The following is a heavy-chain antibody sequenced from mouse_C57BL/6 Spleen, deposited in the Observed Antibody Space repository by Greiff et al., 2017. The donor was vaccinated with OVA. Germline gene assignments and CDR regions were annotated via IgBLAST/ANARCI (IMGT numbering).Heavy chain of an antibody. J-gene: IGHJ3*01. CDR2: IDPSDSYT. CDR3: ARSGYGSSSAWFAY. CDR1: GYTFTSYW. D-gene: IGHD1-1*01. V-gene: IGHV1-69*01. Sequence: VQLQQPGAELVMPGASVKLSCKASGYTFTSYWMHWVKQRPGQGLEWIGEIDPSDSYTNYNQKFKGKSTLTVDKSSSSAYMQRSRLTSEDSAVYYCARSGYGSSSAWFAYWGQGTLVTVSA.